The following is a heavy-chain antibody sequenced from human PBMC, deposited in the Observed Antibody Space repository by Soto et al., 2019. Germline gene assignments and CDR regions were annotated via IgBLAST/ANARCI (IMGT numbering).Heavy chain of an antibody. CDR2: ISAYNGNT. CDR3: ARETTSRASAFDI. CDR1: GYTFTSNG. J-gene: IGHJ3*02. D-gene: IGHD1-26*01. Sequence: AASVKVSCKASGYTFTSNGIRWVRQAPGQGLEWMGWISAYNGNTNYAQKLQGRVTMTTDTSTSTAYMELRSLRSDDTAVYYCARETTSRASAFDIWGQGTMVTVSS. V-gene: IGHV1-18*01.